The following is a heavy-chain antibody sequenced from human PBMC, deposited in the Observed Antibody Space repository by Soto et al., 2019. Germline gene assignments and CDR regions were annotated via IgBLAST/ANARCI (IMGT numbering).Heavy chain of an antibody. CDR2: ISYDGSNK. V-gene: IGHV3-30-3*01. D-gene: IGHD3-3*01. CDR1: GFTFSSYA. CDR3: ARDLSRSGYYTSSFDS. J-gene: IGHJ3*02. Sequence: GGSLRLSCAASGFTFSSYAMHWVRQAPGKGLEWVAVISYDGSNKYYADSVKGRFTISRDNSKNTLYLQMNSLRAEDTAVYYCARDLSRSGYYTSSFDSWGQGTMVTVSS.